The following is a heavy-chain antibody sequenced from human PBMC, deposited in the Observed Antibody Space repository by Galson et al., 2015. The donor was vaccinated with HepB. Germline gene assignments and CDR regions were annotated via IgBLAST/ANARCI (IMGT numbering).Heavy chain of an antibody. CDR2: IHYSGST. Sequence: ATLSPTCTVSGGSISSSSYYWRWIRQPPGEGLGWIGSIHYSGSTYHNPSLKSRVTISVDTSKNRFSLKLISVTAADAAVYYCARLGLLRFLEWSKTGWFDPWGQGTLVTVSS. J-gene: IGHJ5*02. CDR3: ARLGLLRFLEWSKTGWFDP. CDR1: GGSISSSSYY. D-gene: IGHD3-3*01. V-gene: IGHV4-39*01.